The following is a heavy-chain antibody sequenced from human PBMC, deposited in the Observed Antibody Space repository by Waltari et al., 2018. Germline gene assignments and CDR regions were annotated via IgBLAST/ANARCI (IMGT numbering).Heavy chain of an antibody. Sequence: QVQLQESGPGLVKPSGTLSLTCAVPGGSISSSNWWSWVRQPPGKGLEWIGEIYHSGSTNYNPSLKSRVTISVDKSKNQFSLKLSSVTAADTAVYYCARVEPSGWYHDAFDIWGQGTMVTVSS. D-gene: IGHD6-19*01. CDR1: GGSISSSNW. CDR3: ARVEPSGWYHDAFDI. CDR2: IYHSGST. V-gene: IGHV4-4*02. J-gene: IGHJ3*02.